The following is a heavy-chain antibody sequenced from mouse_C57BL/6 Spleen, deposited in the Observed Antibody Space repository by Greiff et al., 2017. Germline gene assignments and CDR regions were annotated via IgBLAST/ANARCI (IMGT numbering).Heavy chain of an antibody. V-gene: IGHV1-82*01. CDR2: IYPGDGDT. D-gene: IGHD2-2*01. CDR1: GYAFSSSW. CDR3: AIRGGYGYYYFDY. Sequence: QVQLQQSGPELVKPGASVKISCKASGYAFSSSWMNWVKQRPGKGLEWIGRIYPGDGDTNYNGKFKGKATLTADKSSSTAYMQLSSLTSEDSAVYFCAIRGGYGYYYFDYWGQGTTLTVSS. J-gene: IGHJ2*01.